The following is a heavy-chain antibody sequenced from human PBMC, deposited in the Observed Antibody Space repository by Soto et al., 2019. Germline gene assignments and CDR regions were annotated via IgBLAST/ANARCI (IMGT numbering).Heavy chain of an antibody. Sequence: ASVRVSCKASGYTFTGYYMHWVRQAPGQGLEWMGWINPNSGGTNYAQKFQGRVIMTRDTSISTAYMELSRLRSDDTAVYYCARVSGIAVVTATQGYWGQGTLVTVSS. CDR3: ARVSGIAVVTATQGY. J-gene: IGHJ4*02. V-gene: IGHV1-2*02. D-gene: IGHD2-21*02. CDR2: INPNSGGT. CDR1: GYTFTGYY.